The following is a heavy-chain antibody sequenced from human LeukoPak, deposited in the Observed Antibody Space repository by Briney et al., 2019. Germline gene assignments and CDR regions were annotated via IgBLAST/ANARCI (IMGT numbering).Heavy chain of an antibody. CDR2: IQDDGATT. V-gene: IGHV3-30*02. D-gene: IGHD3-22*01. Sequence: GGSLRLSCAASGFTFSTFPMHWVRQAPGKGLEWAALIQDDGATTNYADSVRGRFTISRDNSKSTVYLQMNSLKPDDTAVYYCATQSITLVVVISPFDYWGQGTLVTVSS. CDR3: ATQSITLVVVISPFDY. J-gene: IGHJ4*02. CDR1: GFTFSTFP.